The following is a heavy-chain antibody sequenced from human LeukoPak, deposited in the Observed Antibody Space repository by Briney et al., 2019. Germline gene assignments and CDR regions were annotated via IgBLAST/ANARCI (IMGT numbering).Heavy chain of an antibody. D-gene: IGHD3-22*01. CDR3: ARVGYYDSSGYNDY. V-gene: IGHV3-64*01. Sequence: GGSLRLSCAASGFTFSSYAMHWVRQAPGKGLEYVSAISSNGGSTYYANSVKGRFTISRDNSKNTLYLQMGSLRAEDMAVYYCARVGYYDSSGYNDYWGQGTLVTVSS. J-gene: IGHJ4*02. CDR1: GFTFSSYA. CDR2: ISSNGGST.